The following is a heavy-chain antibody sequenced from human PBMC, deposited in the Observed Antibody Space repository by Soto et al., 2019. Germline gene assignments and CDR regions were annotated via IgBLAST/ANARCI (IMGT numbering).Heavy chain of an antibody. V-gene: IGHV3-30-3*01. CDR3: ASTLSRGYCYGLDDWYFDL. CDR1: GFTFSSYA. CDR2: ISYDGSNK. J-gene: IGHJ2*01. D-gene: IGHD5-18*01. Sequence: GGSLRLSCAASGFTFSSYAMHWVRQAPGKGLEWVAVISYDGSNKYYADSVKGRFTISRDNSKNTLYLQMNSLRAEDTAVYYCASTLSRGYCYGLDDWYFDLWGRGTLVTVSS.